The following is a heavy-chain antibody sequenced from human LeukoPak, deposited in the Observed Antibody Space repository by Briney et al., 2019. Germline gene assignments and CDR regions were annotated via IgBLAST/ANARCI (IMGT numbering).Heavy chain of an antibody. CDR2: ITPIFGAA. D-gene: IGHD4-23*01. V-gene: IGHV1-69*01. CDR3: ARNSRVASTSGLNY. CDR1: RGTFSSYP. J-gene: IGHJ4*02. Sequence: SVKVSCKASRGTFSSYPFTWVRQAPGQGLEWMGEITPIFGAANYAQTFQGRVTITADESTSTVFMELSSLRSDDTAFYYCARNSRVASTSGLNYWGQGTLVTVSS.